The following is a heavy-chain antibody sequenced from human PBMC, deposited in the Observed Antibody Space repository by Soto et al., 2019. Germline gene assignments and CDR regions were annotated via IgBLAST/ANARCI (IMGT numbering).Heavy chain of an antibody. CDR1: GGSISGGVHS. V-gene: IGHV4-30-4*01. D-gene: IGHD2-8*01. Sequence: QVQLQESGPGLVKPSETLSLTCTVSGGSISGGVHSWSWIRQPPGKGLEWIGHICDRGSTYYNPSLKSRLTISVDTSKNQFSLRLSSVTAADTAVYYCAREIMPLTNDWYFDLWGRGTLVTVSS. CDR3: AREIMPLTNDWYFDL. J-gene: IGHJ2*01. CDR2: ICDRGST.